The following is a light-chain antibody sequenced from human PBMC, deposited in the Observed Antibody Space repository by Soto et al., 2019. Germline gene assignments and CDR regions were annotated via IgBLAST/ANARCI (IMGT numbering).Light chain of an antibody. CDR1: QSLVYSDGHTY. J-gene: IGKJ5*01. CDR2: KVS. V-gene: IGKV2-30*01. Sequence: EVVMTQSPLSLPVTLGQPASISCRSSQSLVYSDGHTYLDWFQQRPGQSPRRLIYKVSNRDSGVPDRFSGSGSGTDFTLTISRLEPEDFAVYYCQQCGSSSTFGQGTRLEIK. CDR3: QQCGSSST.